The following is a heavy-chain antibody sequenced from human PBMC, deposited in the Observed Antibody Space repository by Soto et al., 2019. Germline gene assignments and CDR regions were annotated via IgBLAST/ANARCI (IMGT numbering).Heavy chain of an antibody. V-gene: IGHV1-69*13. CDR2: IIPIFGTA. D-gene: IGHD2-15*01. CDR1: GGTFSSYA. Sequence: ASVKVSCKASGGTFSSYAISWVRQAPGQGLEWMGGIIPIFGTANYAQKFQGRVTITADESTSTAYMELSSLRSEDTAVYYCARSLGRSSYEWWGFDPWGQGTLVTVSS. CDR3: ARSLGRSSYEWWGFDP. J-gene: IGHJ5*02.